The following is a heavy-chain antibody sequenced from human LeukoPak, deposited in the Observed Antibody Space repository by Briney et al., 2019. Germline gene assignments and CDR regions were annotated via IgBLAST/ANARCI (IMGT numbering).Heavy chain of an antibody. V-gene: IGHV1-24*01. CDR1: GYTLTELS. CDR2: FDPEDGET. D-gene: IGHD5-18*01. CDR3: ATGKWSYGHYNWFDP. J-gene: IGHJ5*02. Sequence: GASVKVSCKVSGYTLTELSMHWVRQAPGKGLEWMGGFDPEDGETIYAQKFQGRVTMTEDTSTDTAYMELSSLRSEDTAVYYCATGKWSYGHYNWFDPWGQGTLVTVSS.